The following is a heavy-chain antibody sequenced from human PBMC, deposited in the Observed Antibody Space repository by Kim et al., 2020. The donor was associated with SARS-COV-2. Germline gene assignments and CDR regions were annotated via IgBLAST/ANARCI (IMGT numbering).Heavy chain of an antibody. CDR3: ARGTRYCGSTGCYVDAFEI. CDR2: IYHSGST. J-gene: IGHJ3*02. CDR1: GVSVSSRSYY. D-gene: IGHD2-2*01. Sequence: SETLSLTCTVSGVSVSSRSYYWSWIRQPPGKGLEWIAYIYHSGSTNYNPSLQSRVTMSLDTSKNQFSLRLGSVTAADTAVYYCARGTRYCGSTGCYVDAFEIWGQGTVVTVSS. V-gene: IGHV4-61*01.